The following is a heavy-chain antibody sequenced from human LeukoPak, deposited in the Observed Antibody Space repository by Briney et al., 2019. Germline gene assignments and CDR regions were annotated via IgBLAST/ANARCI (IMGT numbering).Heavy chain of an antibody. Sequence: QPGGSLRLSCAASGFRFNTYWMHWVRHAPGEGLVRVSLISSDGSKALYADSVQGRFTISRDNAKNTVYLQMSSLSAEDTAMYYCVRREAGGSNSRFYFDYWGQGTPVRVSS. CDR2: ISSDGSKA. D-gene: IGHD6-13*01. V-gene: IGHV3-74*01. CDR3: VRREAGGSNSRFYFDY. J-gene: IGHJ4*02. CDR1: GFRFNTYW.